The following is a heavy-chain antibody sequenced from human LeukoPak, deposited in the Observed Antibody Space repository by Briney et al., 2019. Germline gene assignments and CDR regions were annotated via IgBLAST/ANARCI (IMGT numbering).Heavy chain of an antibody. Sequence: SETLSLTCTVSGGPISSNSYYWGWVRQPPGKGLEWIASIYHSGSTYYNPSLESRVTISVDTSKNQFSLNLSSVTAADTAVYFCARHGRPIRRFDELLGNRNSPYFFDYWGQGTLVSVSS. CDR1: GGPISSNSYY. V-gene: IGHV4-39*01. CDR2: IYHSGST. D-gene: IGHD2/OR15-2a*01. J-gene: IGHJ4*02. CDR3: ARHGRPIRRFDELLGNRNSPYFFDY.